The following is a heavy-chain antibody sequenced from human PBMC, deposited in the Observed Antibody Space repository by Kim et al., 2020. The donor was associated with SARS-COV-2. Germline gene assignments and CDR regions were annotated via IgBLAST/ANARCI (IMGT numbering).Heavy chain of an antibody. CDR1: GGSFSGYY. Sequence: SETLSLTCAVYGGSFSGYYWGWIRHPPGKGLEWIGEINRGGDTNYNPSLKSRVTISVDTSKNQFSLRLTSMTAADTGVYYCARGRGSGSYFNGYWGQGTLVTVSS. J-gene: IGHJ4*02. CDR2: INRGGDT. CDR3: ARGRGSGSYFNGY. V-gene: IGHV4-34*01. D-gene: IGHD3-10*01.